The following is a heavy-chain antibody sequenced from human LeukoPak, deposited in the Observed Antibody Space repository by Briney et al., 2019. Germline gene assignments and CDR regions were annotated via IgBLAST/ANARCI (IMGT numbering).Heavy chain of an antibody. CDR2: IYYSGST. Sequence: SETLSLTCTVSGGSISSSSYYWGWIRQPPGKGLEWIGYIYYSGSTYYNPSLKSRVTISVDTSKNQFSLKLSSVTAADTAVYYCASGSSSSLFDIWGQGTMVTVSS. D-gene: IGHD6-6*01. CDR1: GGSISSSSYY. CDR3: ASGSSSSLFDI. J-gene: IGHJ3*02. V-gene: IGHV4-30-4*08.